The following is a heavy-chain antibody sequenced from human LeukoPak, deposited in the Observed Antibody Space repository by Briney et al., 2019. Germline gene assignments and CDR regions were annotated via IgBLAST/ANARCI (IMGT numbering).Heavy chain of an antibody. D-gene: IGHD2-2*01. V-gene: IGHV3-9*01. CDR3: AKSRAPYCSSTSCYPAFDP. CDR1: GFTFDDYA. Sequence: GGSLRLSCAASGFTFDDYAMYWVRQAPGKGLEWVSGISWNSGSIGYADSVKGRFTISRDNAKNSLYLQMNSLRAEDTALYYCAKSRAPYCSSTSCYPAFDPWGQGTLVTVPS. CDR2: ISWNSGSI. J-gene: IGHJ5*02.